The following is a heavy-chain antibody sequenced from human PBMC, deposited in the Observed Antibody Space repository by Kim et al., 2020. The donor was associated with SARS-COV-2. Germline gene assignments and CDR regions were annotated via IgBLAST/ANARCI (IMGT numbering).Heavy chain of an antibody. Sequence: SPSFQGQVTISADKSISTAYLQWGSLKASDTAMYYCARQTPNSRMGWFDPWGQGTLVTVSS. J-gene: IGHJ5*02. D-gene: IGHD6-13*01. V-gene: IGHV5-51*01. CDR3: ARQTPNSRMGWFDP.